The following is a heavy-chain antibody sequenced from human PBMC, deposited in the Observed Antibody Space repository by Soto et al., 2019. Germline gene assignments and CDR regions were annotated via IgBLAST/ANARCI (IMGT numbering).Heavy chain of an antibody. Sequence: SETLSLTCTVSGGSISSGGYYWSWIRQHPGKGLEWIGYIYYSGSTYHNPSLKSRVTISVDTSKNQFSLKLSSVTAADTAVYYCARDSGYYDSSGYSWFDPWGQGTLVTVSS. CDR3: ARDSGYYDSSGYSWFDP. CDR2: IYYSGST. V-gene: IGHV4-31*03. J-gene: IGHJ5*02. D-gene: IGHD3-22*01. CDR1: GGSISSGGYY.